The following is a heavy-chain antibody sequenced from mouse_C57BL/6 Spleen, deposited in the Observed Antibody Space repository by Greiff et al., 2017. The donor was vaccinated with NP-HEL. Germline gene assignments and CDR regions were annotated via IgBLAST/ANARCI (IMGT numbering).Heavy chain of an antibody. Sequence: EVKLMESGGGLVKPGGSLKLSCAASGFTFSSYAMSWVRQTPEKRLEWVATISDGGSYTYYPDNVKGRFTISRDNAKNNLYLQMSHLKSEDTAMYYCARDNLYFDYWGQGTTLTVSS. CDR1: GFTFSSYA. CDR2: ISDGGSYT. CDR3: ARDNLYFDY. J-gene: IGHJ2*01. V-gene: IGHV5-4*01.